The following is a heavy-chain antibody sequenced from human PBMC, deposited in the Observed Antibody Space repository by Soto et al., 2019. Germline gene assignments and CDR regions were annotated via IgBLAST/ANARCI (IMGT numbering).Heavy chain of an antibody. CDR1: GGTFSSYT. CDR2: IIPILDIA. V-gene: IGHV1-69*02. D-gene: IGHD3-10*01. CDR3: AWYGDGSGSAEYFQH. J-gene: IGHJ1*01. Sequence: QVQLVQSGAEVKKPGSSVKVSCKASGGTFSSYTISWVRQAPGQGLEWMGRIIPILDIANYAQKFQGRVTITADKSTSTVYMELSSLRSEDTAVYFCAWYGDGSGSAEYFQHWGQGTLVSVSS.